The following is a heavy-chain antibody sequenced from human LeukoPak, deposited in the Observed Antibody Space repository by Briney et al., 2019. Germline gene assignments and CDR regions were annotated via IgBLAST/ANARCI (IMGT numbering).Heavy chain of an antibody. CDR2: ISGSGGST. D-gene: IGHD3-10*01. CDR3: AKEYGSGSYFTNWFDP. J-gene: IGHJ5*02. CDR1: GFTFSSYA. V-gene: IGHV3-23*01. Sequence: GGSLRLSCAASGFTFSSYAMNWVRQAPGKGLEWVSAISGSGGSTYYADSVKGRFTISRDSSKNTLYLQMNSLRAEDTAVYYCAKEYGSGSYFTNWFDPWGQGTLVTVSS.